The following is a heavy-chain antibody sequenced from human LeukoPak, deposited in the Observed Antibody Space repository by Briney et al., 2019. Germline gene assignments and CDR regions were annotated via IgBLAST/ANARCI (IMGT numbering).Heavy chain of an antibody. CDR3: ARDGPLADYYYYGMDV. V-gene: IGHV3-66*01. CDR1: GFTVGSHH. J-gene: IGHJ6*02. Sequence: GGSLRLSCAASGFTVGSHHFMLWVRQAPGKGLEWVSVIYSGGSTYYADSVKGRFTISRDNSKNTLYLQMNSLRAEDTAVYYCARDGPLADYYYYGMDVWGQGTTVTVSS. D-gene: IGHD3-3*02. CDR2: IYSGGST.